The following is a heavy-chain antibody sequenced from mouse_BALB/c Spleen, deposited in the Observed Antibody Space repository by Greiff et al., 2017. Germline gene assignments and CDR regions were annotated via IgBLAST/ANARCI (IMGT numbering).Heavy chain of an antibody. V-gene: IGHV1-7*01. CDR3: ASSNPYYAMDY. CDR1: GYTFTSYW. Sequence: VKLQESGAELAKPGASVKMSCKASGYTFTSYWMHWVKQRPGQGLEWIGYINPSTGYTEYNQKFKDKATLTADKSSSTAYMQLSSLTSEDSAVYYCASSNPYYAMDYWGQGTSVTVSS. CDR2: INPSTGYT. D-gene: IGHD4-1*01. J-gene: IGHJ4*01.